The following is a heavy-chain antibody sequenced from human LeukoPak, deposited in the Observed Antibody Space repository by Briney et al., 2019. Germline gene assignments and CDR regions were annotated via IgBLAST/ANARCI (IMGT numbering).Heavy chain of an antibody. CDR1: GGSISSYY. CDR3: ARDFVGLLWFGELSRYAFDI. Sequence: SETLSLTCTVSGGSISSYYWSWIRQPPGKGLEWIGYIYYSGSTNYNPSLKSRVTIPVDTSKNQFSLKLSSVTAADTAVYYCARDFVGLLWFGELSRYAFDIWGQGTMVTVSS. V-gene: IGHV4-59*01. D-gene: IGHD3-10*01. CDR2: IYYSGST. J-gene: IGHJ3*02.